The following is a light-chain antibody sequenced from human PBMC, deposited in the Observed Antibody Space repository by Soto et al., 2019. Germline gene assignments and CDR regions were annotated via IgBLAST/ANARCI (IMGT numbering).Light chain of an antibody. J-gene: IGLJ1*01. V-gene: IGLV2-14*01. Sequence: QSALTQPPSASGSPGQSVTISCTGTSSDVGSYDYVSWYQQHPGKAPKLMIYDVSDRPSGVSDRFSGSKSGNTASLTISGLQAEDEADYYCSSYTGGSTSSVFGTGTKVTVL. CDR1: SSDVGSYDY. CDR3: SSYTGGSTSSV. CDR2: DVS.